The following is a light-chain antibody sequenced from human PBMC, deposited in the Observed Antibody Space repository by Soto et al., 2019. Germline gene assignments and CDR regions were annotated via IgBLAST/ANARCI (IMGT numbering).Light chain of an antibody. CDR3: SSQGTSSTLV. J-gene: IGLJ2*01. Sequence: QSALTQPASVSGSPGQMITISCTGTSSDVGYYNYVSWYQQHPGKAPNLMIYDVSNRPSGVSNRFSGSKSGNTASLTISGLQAKDEADYYCSSQGTSSTLVFGGGTKVTVL. V-gene: IGLV2-14*03. CDR1: SSDVGYYNY. CDR2: DVS.